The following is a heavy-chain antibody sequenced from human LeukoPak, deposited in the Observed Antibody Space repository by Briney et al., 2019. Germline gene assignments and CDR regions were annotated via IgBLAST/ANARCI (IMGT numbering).Heavy chain of an antibody. CDR2: ISSSGSTI. CDR1: GFTFCDYY. Sequence: EGSLRLSCAASGFTFCDYYMSWIRQAPGKGLEWVSYISSSGSTIFYADSVKGRFTLSRDNAKPSLYLQVYGLRAEDTAVYYCARVVYCSGGSCHIFAFDIWGQGTMVTVSS. V-gene: IGHV3-11*01. CDR3: ARVVYCSGGSCHIFAFDI. D-gene: IGHD2-15*01. J-gene: IGHJ3*02.